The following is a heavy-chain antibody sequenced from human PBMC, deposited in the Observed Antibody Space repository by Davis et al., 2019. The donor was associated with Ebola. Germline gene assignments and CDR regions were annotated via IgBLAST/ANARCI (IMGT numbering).Heavy chain of an antibody. V-gene: IGHV3-30*03. CDR3: ARDGSETFIAAAGIGEYNWFDP. D-gene: IGHD6-13*01. Sequence: PGGSLRLSCAASGFTFSSYRMHCVRQAPGKGLERVAVISYDGSNKYYADSVKGRFTISRDNSKNTLYLQMNSLRAEDTAVYYCARDGSETFIAAAGIGEYNWFDPWGQGTLVTVSS. J-gene: IGHJ5*02. CDR2: ISYDGSNK. CDR1: GFTFSSYR.